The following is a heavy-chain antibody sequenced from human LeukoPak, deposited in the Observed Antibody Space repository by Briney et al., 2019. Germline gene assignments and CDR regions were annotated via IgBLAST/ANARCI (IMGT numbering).Heavy chain of an antibody. CDR1: GYSFTRYG. Sequence: ASVKVSCRASGYSFTRYGMSWLRQAPGQGPEWMGWISGSNGNTNYAQKFQGRVTMITDISTSTAYMEVWSLRSDDTAVYYCARSGRGTYYYFDWWGQGTLVTVSS. V-gene: IGHV1-18*01. D-gene: IGHD3-10*01. CDR2: ISGSNGNT. J-gene: IGHJ4*02. CDR3: ARSGRGTYYYFDW.